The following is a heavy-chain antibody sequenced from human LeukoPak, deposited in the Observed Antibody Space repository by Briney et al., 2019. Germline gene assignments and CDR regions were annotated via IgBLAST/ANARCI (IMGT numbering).Heavy chain of an antibody. CDR3: ARDLSSTSNWEFDY. V-gene: IGHV1-2*06. CDR1: GYTSIDYF. Sequence: ASVKVSCKTSGYTSIDYFIHWVRQAPGQGLEWMGRLNPNNGYTFYTEEFQGRVTMTSDTSISTAYMELTGLTSDDTALYYCARDLSSTSNWEFDYWGQGTLVTVSS. D-gene: IGHD7-27*01. J-gene: IGHJ4*02. CDR2: LNPNNGYT.